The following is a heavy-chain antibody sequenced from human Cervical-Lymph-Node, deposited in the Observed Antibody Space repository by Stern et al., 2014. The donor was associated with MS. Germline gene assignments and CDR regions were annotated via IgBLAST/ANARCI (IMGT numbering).Heavy chain of an antibody. CDR2: IFNGGST. CDR3: ANLGPYDILTGYSKGAFDI. D-gene: IGHD3-9*01. Sequence: LQLQESGPGLVRPSQTLSLTCTVSGDSISSGAYYWSWIRQHPGMGLEWIGYIFNGGSTSDNPSPRSRLTMSLDPSKNQFSLSLTSVTAADTAVYYCANLGPYDILTGYSKGAFDIWGQGTMVTVSS. J-gene: IGHJ3*02. CDR1: GDSISSGAYY. V-gene: IGHV4-31*03.